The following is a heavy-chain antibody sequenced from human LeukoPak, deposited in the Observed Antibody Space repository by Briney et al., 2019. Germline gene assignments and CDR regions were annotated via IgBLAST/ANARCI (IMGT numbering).Heavy chain of an antibody. CDR1: GFTFSSYA. J-gene: IGHJ4*02. D-gene: IGHD5-24*01. CDR3: AKDLAEMATIIDY. V-gene: IGHV3-23*01. CDR2: ISGTGGST. Sequence: PGGSLRLSCAASGFTFSSYAMSWVRQAPGKGLEWVSAISGTGGSTYHADSVKGRFTISRDNSKNTLYLQMNSLRAEDTAVYYCAKDLAEMATIIDYWGQGTLVTVSS.